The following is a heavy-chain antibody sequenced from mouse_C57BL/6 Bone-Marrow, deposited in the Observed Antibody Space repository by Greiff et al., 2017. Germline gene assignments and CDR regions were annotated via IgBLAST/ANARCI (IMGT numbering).Heavy chain of an antibody. V-gene: IGHV1-85*01. D-gene: IGHD2-1*01. CDR3: ARWGRGNRFAY. J-gene: IGHJ3*01. CDR1: GYTFTSYD. CDR2: IYPRDGST. Sequence: QVQLKQSGPELVKPGASVKLSCKASGYTFTSYDINWVKQRPGQGLEWIGWIYPRDGSTKYNEKFKGKAPLTVDTSSSTAYMELHSLTSEDSAVYFCARWGRGNRFAYWGQGTLVTVSA.